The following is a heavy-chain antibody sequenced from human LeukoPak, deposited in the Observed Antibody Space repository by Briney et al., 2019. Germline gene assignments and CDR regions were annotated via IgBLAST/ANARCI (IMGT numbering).Heavy chain of an antibody. CDR2: ISSSGSTM. J-gene: IGHJ4*02. V-gene: IGHV3-48*03. CDR3: ARDRSYANDY. Sequence: PGGSLRLSCAASGFTFSSYEMNWVRQAPGKGLEWVSYISSSGSTMCYADSVKGRFTISRDNAKNSLYLQMNSLRAEDTAVYYCARDRSYANDYWGQGTLVTVSS. CDR1: GFTFSSYE. D-gene: IGHD1-26*01.